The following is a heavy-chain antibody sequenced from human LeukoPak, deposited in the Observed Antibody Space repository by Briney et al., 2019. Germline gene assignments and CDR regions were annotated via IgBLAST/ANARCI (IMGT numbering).Heavy chain of an antibody. CDR2: IHSGANT. CDR1: GFTVSDNY. D-gene: IGHD3-22*01. CDR3: AKCSYYDSSGYYPAEYFQH. Sequence: GGSLRLSCAASGFTVSDNYMTWIRQAPGKGLEWVSVIHSGANTYYADSVKGRFTISRDNSKNTLYLQMNSLRAEDTAVYYCAKCSYYDSSGYYPAEYFQHWGQGTLVTVSS. J-gene: IGHJ1*01. V-gene: IGHV3-53*01.